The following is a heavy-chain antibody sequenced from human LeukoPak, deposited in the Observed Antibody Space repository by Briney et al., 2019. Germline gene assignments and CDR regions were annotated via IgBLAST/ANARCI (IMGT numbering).Heavy chain of an antibody. D-gene: IGHD2-2*01. CDR3: ARVCSGIVAAPATTPYYYMDV. CDR1: GGSFSGYY. J-gene: IGHJ6*03. CDR2: INHSGST. V-gene: IGHV4-34*01. Sequence: PSETPSLTCAVYGGSFSGYYWSWIRQPPGKGLEWIGEINHSGSTNYNPSLKSRVTISVDTSKNQFSLKLSSVTAADTAVYYCARVCSGIVAAPATTPYYYMDVWGKGTTVTVSS.